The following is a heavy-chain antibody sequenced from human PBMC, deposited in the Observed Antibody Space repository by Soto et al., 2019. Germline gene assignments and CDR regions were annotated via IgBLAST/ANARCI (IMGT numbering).Heavy chain of an antibody. CDR3: ARAIVPVSGCLAFDI. V-gene: IGHV3-21*01. J-gene: IGHJ3*02. Sequence: EVQLVESGGGLVKPGGSLRLSCAASGFTFSSYSMNWVRQAPGKGLEWVSSISSSSSYIYYADSVKGRFTISRDNAKNSLYLQMNRLRAEDTAVYYCARAIVPVSGCLAFDIWGQGTMVTVSS. CDR1: GFTFSSYS. D-gene: IGHD2-2*01. CDR2: ISSSSSYI.